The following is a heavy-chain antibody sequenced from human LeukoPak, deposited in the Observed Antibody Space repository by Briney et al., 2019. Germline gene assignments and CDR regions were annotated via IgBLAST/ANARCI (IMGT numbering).Heavy chain of an antibody. CDR1: GFTFSSYD. CDR2: ISFDGSYK. D-gene: IGHD6-13*01. CDR3: AKGGPSGLSAAEFDY. Sequence: PGGSLRLSCAASGFTFSSYDMHWVRQAPGKGLEWVAGISFDGSYKYFADSVKGRFSISRDNSKNTLYLQMNSLRGEDTAIYYCAKGGPSGLSAAEFDYWGQGTLVTVSS. V-gene: IGHV3-30*18. J-gene: IGHJ4*02.